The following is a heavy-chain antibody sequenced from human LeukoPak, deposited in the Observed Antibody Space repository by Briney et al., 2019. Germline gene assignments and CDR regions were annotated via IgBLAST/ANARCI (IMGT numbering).Heavy chain of an antibody. V-gene: IGHV4-59*01. CDR2: IYYSGST. J-gene: IGHJ4*02. CDR1: GGSISSYY. D-gene: IGHD3-22*01. Sequence: PSETLSLTCTVSGGSISSYYWSWIRQPPGKGLEWIGYIYYSGSTNYNPSLKSRVTISVDTSKNQFSLKLRSVTAADTAVYYCARGYYYDSSGSYFDYWGQGTLVTVSS. CDR3: ARGYYYDSSGSYFDY.